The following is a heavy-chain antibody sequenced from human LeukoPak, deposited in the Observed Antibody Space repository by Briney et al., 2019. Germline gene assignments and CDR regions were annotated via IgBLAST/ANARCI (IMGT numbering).Heavy chain of an antibody. D-gene: IGHD4-17*01. Sequence: SETLSLTCTVSGGSISSYYWSWIRQPPGKGLEWIGYIYYSGSTNYNPSLKSRVTISVDTSKNQFSLKLSSVTAADTAVYYCARPINTYGSDAFDIWGQGTMVTVSS. J-gene: IGHJ3*02. V-gene: IGHV4-59*01. CDR1: GGSISSYY. CDR3: ARPINTYGSDAFDI. CDR2: IYYSGST.